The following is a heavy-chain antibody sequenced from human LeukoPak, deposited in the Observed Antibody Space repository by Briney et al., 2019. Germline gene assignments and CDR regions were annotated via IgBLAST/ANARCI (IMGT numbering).Heavy chain of an antibody. CDR3: AREGVRSVVIAPRAFDI. CDR1: GGSFSGYY. Sequence: SETLSLTCAVYGGSFSGYYWSWIRQPPGKGLEWIGEINHSGSTNYNPSLKSRVTISVDTSKNQFSLKLSSVTAADTAVYYCAREGVRSVVIAPRAFDIWGQGTMVTVSS. D-gene: IGHD2-21*01. J-gene: IGHJ3*02. V-gene: IGHV4-34*01. CDR2: INHSGST.